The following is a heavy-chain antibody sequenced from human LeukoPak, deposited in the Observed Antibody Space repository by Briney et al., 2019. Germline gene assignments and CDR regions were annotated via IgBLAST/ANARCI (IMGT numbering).Heavy chain of an antibody. CDR2: ISALNGNT. CDR3: AREACAHCMLDF. V-gene: IGHV1-18*01. J-gene: IGHJ4*02. CDR1: GYSFSNYG. Sequence: VAPVTVSCKASGYSFSNYGITWVRQAPGQGLEWMGWISALNGNTNYAQRLRGRVTLTTDTSTSTAYMELRSLRSDDTAVYYCAREACAHCMLDFWGQGTLVTASS. D-gene: IGHD2-21*02.